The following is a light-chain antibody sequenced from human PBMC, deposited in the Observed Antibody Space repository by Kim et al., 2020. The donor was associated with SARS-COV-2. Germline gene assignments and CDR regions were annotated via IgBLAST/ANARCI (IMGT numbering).Light chain of an antibody. CDR1: QDIGNN. V-gene: IGKV1-33*01. CDR2: EAG. J-gene: IGKJ3*01. CDR3: QHYDDSPSFT. Sequence: SSLSALVGERVTITCQSSQDIGNNLNWYQQRPGKAPKLLIYEAGNPLRLTRSGSGTHFTLSISSLQPDDVAVYYCQHYDDSPSFTFGPGTKVDIK.